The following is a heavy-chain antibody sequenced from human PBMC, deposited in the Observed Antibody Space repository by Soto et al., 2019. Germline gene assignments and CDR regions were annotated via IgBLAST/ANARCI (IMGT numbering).Heavy chain of an antibody. Sequence: PSETLSLTCTVAGGSLNSSPYYWGWIRQPPGKGLEWIGKINYSGSTNYNPSLKSRVAISVDTSKNQFSLKLSSVTAADTAVYYCARGLCLLGGSCSYYMDVWGKGTTVTVSS. D-gene: IGHD2-15*01. CDR2: INYSGST. CDR3: ARGLCLLGGSCSYYMDV. J-gene: IGHJ6*03. V-gene: IGHV4-39*07. CDR1: GGSLNSSPYY.